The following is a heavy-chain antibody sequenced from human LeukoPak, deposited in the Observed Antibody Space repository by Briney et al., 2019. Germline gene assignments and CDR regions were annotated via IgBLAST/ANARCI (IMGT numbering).Heavy chain of an antibody. CDR1: GFTFSSYG. CDR2: ISYDGSNK. D-gene: IGHD3-22*01. J-gene: IGHJ4*02. CDR3: AKATDSTDYYDSSGYPGY. V-gene: IGHV3-30*18. Sequence: QPGGSLRLSCAASGFTFSSYGMHWVRQAPGKGLEWVAVISYDGSNKYYADSVKGRFTISRDNSKNTLYLHMNSLRAEDTAVYSCAKATDSTDYYDSSGYPGYWGQGTLVTVSS.